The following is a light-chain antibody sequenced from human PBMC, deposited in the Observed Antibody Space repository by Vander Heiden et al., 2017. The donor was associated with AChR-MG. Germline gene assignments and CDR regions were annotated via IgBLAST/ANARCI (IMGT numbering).Light chain of an antibody. Sequence: QPALTQPPSASGTPGQRVTLSCSGSTSNVGINAVSWYQRLPGTAPKLLIHSNHQRPSGVPDRFSGSTSATSASLAINGLQSEDEADYYCAAWDESLNGVSFGGGTSLTVL. CDR1: TSNVGINA. CDR2: SNH. V-gene: IGLV1-44*01. CDR3: AAWDESLNGVS. J-gene: IGLJ2*01.